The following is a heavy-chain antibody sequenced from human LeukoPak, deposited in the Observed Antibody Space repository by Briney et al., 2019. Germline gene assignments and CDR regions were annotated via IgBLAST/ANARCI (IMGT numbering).Heavy chain of an antibody. V-gene: IGHV1-69*05. CDR2: IIPIFGTA. Sequence: GASVKVCCKASGGTFSRYAISWVRQAPGQGLEWMGGIIPIFGTANYAQKFQGRVTITTDESTSTAYMELSSLRSEDTAVYYCARRWFTMVRGVPTYYFDYWGQGTLVTVSS. CDR1: GGTFSRYA. J-gene: IGHJ4*02. CDR3: ARRWFTMVRGVPTYYFDY. D-gene: IGHD3-10*01.